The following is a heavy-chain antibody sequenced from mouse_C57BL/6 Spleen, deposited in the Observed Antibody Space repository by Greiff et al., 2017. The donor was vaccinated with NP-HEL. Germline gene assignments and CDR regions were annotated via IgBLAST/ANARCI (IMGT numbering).Heavy chain of an antibody. CDR1: GFTFSDYG. CDR2: ISSGSSTI. J-gene: IGHJ4*01. Sequence: EVMLVESGGGLVKPGGSLKLSCAASGFTFSDYGMHWVRQAPEQGLEWVAYISSGSSTIYYADTVKGRFTISRDNAKNTLFLQMTSLRSEDTAMYYCARACYSNYNYAMDYWGKGTSVTVSS. CDR3: ARACYSNYNYAMDY. V-gene: IGHV5-17*01. D-gene: IGHD2-5*01.